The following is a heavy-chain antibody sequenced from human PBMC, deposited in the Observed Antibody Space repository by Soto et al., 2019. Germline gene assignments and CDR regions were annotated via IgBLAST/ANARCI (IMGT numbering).Heavy chain of an antibody. CDR2: ISGSGGSK. CDR3: AKPWIQLWSPADY. CDR1: GFTFSSYA. Sequence: GGSLRLSCAASGFTFSSYAMSWVRQAPGKGLEWVSAISGSGGSKYYADSVKGRFTMSRDNSKNTLYLQMNSLRAEDTAVYYCAKPWIQLWSPADYWGQGTLVTVSS. J-gene: IGHJ4*02. D-gene: IGHD5-18*01. V-gene: IGHV3-23*01.